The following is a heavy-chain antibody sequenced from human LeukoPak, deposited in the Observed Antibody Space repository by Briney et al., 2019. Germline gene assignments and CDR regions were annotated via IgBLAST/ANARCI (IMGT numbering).Heavy chain of an antibody. Sequence: GGSLRLSCAASGFTFGSPWMHWVRQAPGKGLVWVSRINSDGSATAYADSVKGRFTISRDNAENTLYLQMNSLRAEDTAVYCCAKWKYSNSGIDDYWGQGTLVTVSS. CDR2: INSDGSAT. D-gene: IGHD6-6*01. V-gene: IGHV3-74*01. CDR1: GFTFGSPW. CDR3: AKWKYSNSGIDDY. J-gene: IGHJ4*02.